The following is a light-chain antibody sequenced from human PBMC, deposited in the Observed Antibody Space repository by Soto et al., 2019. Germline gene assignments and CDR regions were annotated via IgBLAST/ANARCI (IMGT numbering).Light chain of an antibody. Sequence: SYELTQPPSVSVAPGKTARITCGGNNIGSKSVHWYQQKPGQAPVLGIYYDSDRPSGIPERFSGSNSGNTATLTISRVEAGDEADQYCQVWDSSSDHPVFGTGTKLTVL. CDR3: QVWDSSSDHPV. J-gene: IGLJ1*01. CDR1: NIGSKS. CDR2: YDS. V-gene: IGLV3-21*04.